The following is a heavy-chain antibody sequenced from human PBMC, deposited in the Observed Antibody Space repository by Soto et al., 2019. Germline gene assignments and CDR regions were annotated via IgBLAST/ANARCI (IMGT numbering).Heavy chain of an antibody. CDR3: ARDLLSHXSSWYGSLYYYYYGMDV. CDR2: ISAYNGNT. Sequence: APVQVSCKASGYTFTSYGISWVRQAPGQGLEWMGWISAYNGNTNYAQKLQGRVTMTTDTSTSTAYMELRSLRSDDTAVYYCARDLLSHXSSWYGSLYYYYYGMDVWGQGTTVTVSS. CDR1: GYTFTSYG. V-gene: IGHV1-18*01. D-gene: IGHD6-13*01. J-gene: IGHJ6*02.